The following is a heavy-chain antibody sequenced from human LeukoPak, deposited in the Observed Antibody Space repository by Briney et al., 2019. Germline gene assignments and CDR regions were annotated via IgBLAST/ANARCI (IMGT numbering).Heavy chain of an antibody. Sequence: PGGSLRLSCAASGFSVSSNHMSWVRQAPGKGLEWVSVIYSGGTTYNADSVKGRFTISRDNAKNTLYLQMNSLRVEDTAVYYCARDSFAPSWGQGTLVTVSS. J-gene: IGHJ4*02. CDR1: GFSVSSNH. CDR3: ARDSFAPS. CDR2: IYSGGTT. D-gene: IGHD2/OR15-2a*01. V-gene: IGHV3-53*01.